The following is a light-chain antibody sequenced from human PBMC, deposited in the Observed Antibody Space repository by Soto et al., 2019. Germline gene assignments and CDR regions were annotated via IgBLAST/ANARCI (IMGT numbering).Light chain of an antibody. Sequence: EIVLTQSPATLSLSPGERGTLSCRASESVTNYLAWYQQKPGQAPRLLVYDVSNRATGIPARFSGGGSGTDFTLTFRNLEPEDFSVYYCQQSSDWPWTFGQGTPVEIK. V-gene: IGKV3-11*01. CDR3: QQSSDWPWT. CDR2: DVS. J-gene: IGKJ1*01. CDR1: ESVTNY.